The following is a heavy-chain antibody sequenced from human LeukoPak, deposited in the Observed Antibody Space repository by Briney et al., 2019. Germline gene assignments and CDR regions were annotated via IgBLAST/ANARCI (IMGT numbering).Heavy chain of an antibody. V-gene: IGHV3-23*01. CDR3: AKVFGGYSYGYRRGYLDY. CDR1: GFTFRSYA. J-gene: IGHJ4*02. CDR2: ISGSGGST. D-gene: IGHD5-18*01. Sequence: PGGSLRLPCAASGFTFRSYAMSWVRQAPGKGLEWVSAISGSGGSTYYADSVKGRFTISRDNSKNTLYLQMNSLRAEDTAVYYCAKVFGGYSYGYRRGYLDYWGQGTLVTVSS.